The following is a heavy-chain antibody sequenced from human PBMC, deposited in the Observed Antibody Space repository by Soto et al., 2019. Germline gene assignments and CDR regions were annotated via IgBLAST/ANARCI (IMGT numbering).Heavy chain of an antibody. CDR3: ARAVVALLGDYLYYFDY. Sequence: QVQLQESGPGLVKPSQTLSLTCTVSGGSISSGGYYWSWIRQHPGKGLEWIRYIYYSGSTYYNPSLKSRVTISVDTSKNQFSLKLSSVTAADTAVYYCARAVVALLGDYLYYFDYWGQGTLVTVSS. V-gene: IGHV4-31*03. J-gene: IGHJ4*02. D-gene: IGHD4-17*01. CDR2: IYYSGST. CDR1: GGSISSGGYY.